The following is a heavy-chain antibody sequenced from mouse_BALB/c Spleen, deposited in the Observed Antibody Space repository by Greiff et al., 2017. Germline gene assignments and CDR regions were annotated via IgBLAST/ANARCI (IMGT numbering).Heavy chain of an antibody. D-gene: IGHD2-12*01. CDR3: ARRTYDYYAMDY. Sequence: EVKLVESGGGLVQPGGSLKLSCAASGFTFSSYGMSWVRQTPEKRLELVATINSNGGSTYYPDSVKGRFTISRDNAKNTLYLQMSSLKSEDTAMYYCARRTYDYYAMDYWGQGTSVTVSS. CDR2: INSNGGST. V-gene: IGHV5-6-3*01. CDR1: GFTFSSYG. J-gene: IGHJ4*01.